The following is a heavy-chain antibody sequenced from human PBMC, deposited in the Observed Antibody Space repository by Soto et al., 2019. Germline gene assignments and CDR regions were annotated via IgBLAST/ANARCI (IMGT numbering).Heavy chain of an antibody. CDR2: ISSSGSTI. V-gene: IGHV3-48*03. J-gene: IGHJ4*02. CDR1: GFTFSSYE. Sequence: GGSLRLSCAASGFTFSSYEMNWVRQAPGKGLEWVSYISSSGSTIYYADSVKGRFTISRDNSKNTLYLQMNSLRAEDTAVYYCASAAKHYYGSGSLIYWGQGTLVTVSS. CDR3: ASAAKHYYGSGSLIY. D-gene: IGHD3-10*01.